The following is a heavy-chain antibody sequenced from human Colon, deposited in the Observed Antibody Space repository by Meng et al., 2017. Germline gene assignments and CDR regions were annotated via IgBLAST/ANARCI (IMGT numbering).Heavy chain of an antibody. J-gene: IGHJ4*01. Sequence: TLQEAAPTLVKPPRTLAPTCTFSGFSLTSRGVGVGWIRQPPGKALEWLALIYWDGTQRYNPSLKNRLAITRDTSKNQVVLTVTNMHSADTATYFCAYSGNWDYPYYFDYWGRGSLVTVSS. V-gene: IGHV2-5*02. CDR2: IYWDGTQ. CDR3: AYSGNWDYPYYFDY. CDR1: GFSLTSRGVG. D-gene: IGHD1-7*01.